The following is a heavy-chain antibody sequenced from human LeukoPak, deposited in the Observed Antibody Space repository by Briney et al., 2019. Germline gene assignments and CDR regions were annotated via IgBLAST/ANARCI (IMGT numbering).Heavy chain of an antibody. D-gene: IGHD3-22*01. J-gene: IGHJ4*02. CDR2: IIPILGIA. Sequence: SVKASCKASGDTFSRYAIMWGRQAPGHRLEWMGRIIPILGIAKYEKKFQGRVTITADKSTSPAYMELSSLKSEDTAVYYCAREAIHYDSSEGYFDYWGQGTLVTVSS. CDR1: GDTFSRYA. V-gene: IGHV1-69*04. CDR3: AREAIHYDSSEGYFDY.